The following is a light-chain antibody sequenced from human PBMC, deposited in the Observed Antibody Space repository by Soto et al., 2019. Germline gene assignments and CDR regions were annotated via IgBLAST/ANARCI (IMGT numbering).Light chain of an antibody. V-gene: IGKV1-5*01. CDR3: QQYXIYVT. CDR2: DAS. Sequence: DIQMTQSPSTLSASVGDRVTITCRASQSISSWLAWYQQKPGKAPKLLIYDASSLESGVPSRFSGSGSGTEFTLTICSLRPYYFATYYCQQYXIYVTFGQGXKVDIK. CDR1: QSISSW. J-gene: IGKJ1*01.